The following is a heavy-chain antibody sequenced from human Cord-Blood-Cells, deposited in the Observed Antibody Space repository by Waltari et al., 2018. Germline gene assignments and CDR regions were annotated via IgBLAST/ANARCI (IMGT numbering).Heavy chain of an antibody. CDR1: GGSFSGYY. D-gene: IGHD2-21*01. CDR2: INHSGST. Sequence: QVQLQQWGAGLLKPSETLSLTCAVYGGSFSGYYWSWIRHPPGTGLEWIGEINHSGSTNYNPSLKSRVTISVDTSKNQFSLKLSSVTAADTAVYYCARGDGVDCGGDCYYYYYMDVWGKGTTVTVSS. V-gene: IGHV4-34*01. J-gene: IGHJ6*03. CDR3: ARGDGVDCGGDCYYYYYMDV.